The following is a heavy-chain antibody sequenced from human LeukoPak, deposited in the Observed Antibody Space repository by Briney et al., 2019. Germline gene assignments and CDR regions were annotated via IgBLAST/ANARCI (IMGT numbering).Heavy chain of an antibody. D-gene: IGHD1-26*01. V-gene: IGHV3-21*01. CDR1: GFTFSSYS. Sequence: GGSLRLSCAASGFTFSSYSMNWVRQAPGKGLEWVSSISSSSSYIYYADSVKGRFTISRDNAKNSLYLQMNSLRAEDTAVYYCARDRVGATASGAFDIWGQGTMVTVSS. CDR3: ARDRVGATASGAFDI. J-gene: IGHJ3*02. CDR2: ISSSSSYI.